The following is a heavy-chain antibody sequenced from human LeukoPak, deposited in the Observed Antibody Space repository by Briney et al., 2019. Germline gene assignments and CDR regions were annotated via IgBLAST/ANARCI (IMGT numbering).Heavy chain of an antibody. J-gene: IGHJ4*02. V-gene: IGHV3-53*01. CDR1: EFTVSRNY. Sequence: GGCLRLSCTASEFTVSRNYMLWVRQAPGKRLEWVSLNFSNGDTHYADSVKGRFTISRDTSKNTVSLQMNSLRVEDTAMYYCTRDQMNYWGQGTLVTVSS. D-gene: IGHD5-24*01. CDR3: TRDQMNY. CDR2: NFSNGDT.